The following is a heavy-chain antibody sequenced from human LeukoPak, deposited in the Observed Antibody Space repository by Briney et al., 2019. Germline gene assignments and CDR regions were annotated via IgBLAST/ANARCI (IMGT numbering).Heavy chain of an antibody. CDR2: FDPENDER. J-gene: IGHJ4*02. V-gene: IGHV1-24*01. CDR1: RHTLSERP. Sequence: ASVKVSCKVSRHTLSERPMYWVRQAPGEGLEWMGGFDPENDERIYAQKFRGRVNMTEDTSTNTAYMELSSLRSDDTALYYCATEVTSIVPDYWGQGTLVTVSS. CDR3: ATEVTSIVPDY. D-gene: IGHD2-21*02.